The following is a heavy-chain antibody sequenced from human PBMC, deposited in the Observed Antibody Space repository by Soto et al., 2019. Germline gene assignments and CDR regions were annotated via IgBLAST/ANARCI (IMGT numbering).Heavy chain of an antibody. V-gene: IGHV1-24*01. CDR2: FDPEDGET. J-gene: IGHJ4*02. CDR1: GYTLTELS. CDR3: ATPNDYGGNSGSFDY. Sequence: ASVNVSCKVSGYTLTELSMHWVRQAPGKGLEWMGGFDPEDGETIYAHKFQGRVTMTEDTSTDTAYMELSSLRSEDTAVYYCATPNDYGGNSGSFDYWGQGTLVTVSS. D-gene: IGHD4-17*01.